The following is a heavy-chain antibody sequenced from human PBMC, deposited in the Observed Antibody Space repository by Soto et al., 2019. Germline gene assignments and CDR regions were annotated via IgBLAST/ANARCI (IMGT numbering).Heavy chain of an antibody. Sequence: GGSLRLSCAASGFTFSSYGMHWVRQAPGKGLEWVAVISYDGSNKYYADSVKGRFTISRDNSKNTLYLQMNSLRAEDTAVYYCAKSLTNSPYYGMDVWGQGTTVTVS. J-gene: IGHJ6*02. V-gene: IGHV3-30*18. CDR2: ISYDGSNK. CDR1: GFTFSSYG. CDR3: AKSLTNSPYYGMDV. D-gene: IGHD2-8*01.